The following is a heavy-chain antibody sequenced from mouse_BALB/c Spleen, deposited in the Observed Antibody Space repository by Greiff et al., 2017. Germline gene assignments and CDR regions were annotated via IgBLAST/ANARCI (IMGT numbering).Heavy chain of an antibody. CDR1: GYTFTSYY. Sequence: VQLQQSGPELVKPGASVRISCKASGYTFTSYYIHWVKQRPGQGLEWIGWIYPGNVNTKYNEKFKGKATLTADKSSSTAYMQLSSLTSEDSAVYFCAREDYDYDDGFAYWGQGTLVTVSA. V-gene: IGHV1S56*01. J-gene: IGHJ3*01. CDR3: AREDYDYDDGFAY. CDR2: IYPGNVNT. D-gene: IGHD2-4*01.